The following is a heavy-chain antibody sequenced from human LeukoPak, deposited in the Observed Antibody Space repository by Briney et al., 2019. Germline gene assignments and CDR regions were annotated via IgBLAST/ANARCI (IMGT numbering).Heavy chain of an antibody. V-gene: IGHV4-59*08. J-gene: IGHJ6*02. CDR2: IYYSGGT. CDR1: GGSINGYY. CDR3: ARHGIRYYYYGMDV. D-gene: IGHD1-1*01. Sequence: SETLSLTCTVSGGSINGYYWSWIRQPPGKGLEWIGYIYYSGGTNYNPSLKSRVTISVDRSKNQFSLMLTSVTAADTAVCYCARHGIRYYYYGMDVWGRGTTVTVSS.